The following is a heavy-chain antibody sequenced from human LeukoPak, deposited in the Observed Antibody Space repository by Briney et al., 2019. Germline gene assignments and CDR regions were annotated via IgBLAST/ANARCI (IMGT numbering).Heavy chain of an antibody. D-gene: IGHD3-22*01. Sequence: SETLSLTCTVSGGSISSGDYYWSWIRQPPGKGLEWIGYIYYSGSTYYNPSLKSRVTISVDTSKNQFSLKLSSVTAADTAVYYCASSNIVTMIVVVIGGGDAFDIWGQGTMVTVSS. CDR1: GGSISSGDYY. V-gene: IGHV4-30-4*01. CDR3: ASSNIVTMIVVVIGGGDAFDI. CDR2: IYYSGST. J-gene: IGHJ3*02.